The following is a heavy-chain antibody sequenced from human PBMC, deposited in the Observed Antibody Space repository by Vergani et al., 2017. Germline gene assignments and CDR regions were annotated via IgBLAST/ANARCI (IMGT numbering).Heavy chain of an antibody. J-gene: IGHJ4*02. CDR1: GYTFSNYY. CDR3: ARGNYGILTGYRY. Sequence: QVQVVQSGAEVKKSGASVKVPRKTSGYTFSNYYMHWVRQAPGQGLEWMGIINPSGGHTNYAQKFQGRVTMTRDTSTSTVYMELSSLISEDTAIYYCARGNYGILTGYRYWGQGTLVTVSA. V-gene: IGHV1-46*03. D-gene: IGHD3-9*01. CDR2: INPSGGHT.